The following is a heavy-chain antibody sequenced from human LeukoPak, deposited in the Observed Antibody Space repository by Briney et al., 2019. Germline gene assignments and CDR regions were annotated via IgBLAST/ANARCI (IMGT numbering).Heavy chain of an antibody. V-gene: IGHV1-2*06. CDR2: INPNSGGT. CDR1: GYTFTGYY. J-gene: IGHJ4*02. Sequence: GASVKVSCKASGYTFTGYYMHWVRQAPGQGLEWMGRINPNSGGTNYAQKFQGRVTMTRDTSISTAYMELSRLRSDDTAVYYCARGGSRDSYYDFWSGYSDLVRWGQGTLVTVSS. CDR3: ARGGSRDSYYDFWSGYSDLVR. D-gene: IGHD3-3*01.